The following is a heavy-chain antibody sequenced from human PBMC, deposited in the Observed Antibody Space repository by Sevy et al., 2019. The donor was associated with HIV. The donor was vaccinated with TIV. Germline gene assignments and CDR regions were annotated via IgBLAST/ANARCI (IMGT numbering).Heavy chain of an antibody. J-gene: IGHJ4*02. CDR2: ISSASAYS. CDR1: GFTFSSYR. Sequence: GGSLRLSCAASGFTFSSYRMTWVRQAPGKGLEWVSCISSASAYSKYADSVKGRFTISRDNAKNLLYLQMDSLRAEDTAVYYCARAVLEISTWRSDYWGQGTLVTVSS. V-gene: IGHV3-21*01. CDR3: ARAVLEISTWRSDY. D-gene: IGHD1-1*01.